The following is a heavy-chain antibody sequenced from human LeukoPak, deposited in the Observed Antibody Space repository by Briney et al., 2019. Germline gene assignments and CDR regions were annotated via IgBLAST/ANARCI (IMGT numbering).Heavy chain of an antibody. V-gene: IGHV1-2*02. D-gene: IGHD2-2*02. J-gene: IGHJ4*02. Sequence: ASVKVSCKASGYTFTGYYMHWVRQAPEQGLEWMGWINPNSGGTNYAQKFQGRVTMTRDTSISTAYTELSRLRSDDTAVYYCARDSRRIVVVPAAIPYWGQGTLVTVSS. CDR3: ARDSRRIVVVPAAIPY. CDR1: GYTFTGYY. CDR2: INPNSGGT.